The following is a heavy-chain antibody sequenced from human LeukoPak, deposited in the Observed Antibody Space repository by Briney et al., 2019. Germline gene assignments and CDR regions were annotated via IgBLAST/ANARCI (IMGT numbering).Heavy chain of an antibody. J-gene: IGHJ4*02. CDR1: GFTFSSYW. D-gene: IGHD3-22*01. CDR3: AREYYSDSSGSDY. Sequence: PGGSLRLSCAASGFTFSSYWMSWVRQAPGKGLEWVANINQDGSEKYSVDSVKGRFTISRDNAKNSLYLQMNSLRAEDTAVYYCAREYYSDSSGSDYWGQGTLATVSS. V-gene: IGHV3-7*05. CDR2: INQDGSEK.